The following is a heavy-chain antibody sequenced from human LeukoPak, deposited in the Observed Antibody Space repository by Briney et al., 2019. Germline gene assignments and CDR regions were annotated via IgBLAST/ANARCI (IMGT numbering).Heavy chain of an antibody. CDR3: AKDRSCTNDICHGDFDY. CDR1: GFTFSSYA. V-gene: IGHV3-23*01. CDR2: ISGSGGST. Sequence: PGGSLRLSCAASGFTFSSYAVSWVRRAPGKRLEWVWSISGSGGSTYSADSVKGRFTISRDNSKTTLYLQMNSLRAEDTALYYCAKDRSCTNDICHGDFDYWGQGTLVTVSS. D-gene: IGHD2-8*01. J-gene: IGHJ4*02.